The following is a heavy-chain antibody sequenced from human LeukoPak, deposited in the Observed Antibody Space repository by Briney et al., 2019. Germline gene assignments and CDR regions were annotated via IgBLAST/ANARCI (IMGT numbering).Heavy chain of an antibody. CDR1: GFTFSSYA. CDR2: ISGSGGST. CDR3: AKAPFAYWNYFDY. D-gene: IGHD1-1*01. J-gene: IGHJ4*02. Sequence: GGSLRLSCAASGFTFSSYAMIWVRQAPGKGLEYVSTISGSGGSTYYADSVQGRFTISRDNSKNTLYLQMNSLRAEDTAIYYCAKAPFAYWNYFDYWGQGTLVTVSS. V-gene: IGHV3-23*01.